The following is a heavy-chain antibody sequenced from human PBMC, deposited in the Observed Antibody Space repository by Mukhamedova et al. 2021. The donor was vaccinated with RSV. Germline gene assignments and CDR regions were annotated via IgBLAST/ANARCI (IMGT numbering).Heavy chain of an antibody. Sequence: GLEWVSGISWNSGSIGYADSVKGRFTISRDNAKNSLYLQMNSLRAEDTAVYYCARSQQLVRNWFDPWGQGTLVTVSS. J-gene: IGHJ5*02. V-gene: IGHV3-9*01. CDR3: ARSQQLVRNWFDP. CDR2: ISWNSGSI. D-gene: IGHD6-13*01.